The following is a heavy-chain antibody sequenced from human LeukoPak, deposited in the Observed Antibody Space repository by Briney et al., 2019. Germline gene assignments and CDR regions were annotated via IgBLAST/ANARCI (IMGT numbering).Heavy chain of an antibody. D-gene: IGHD2-15*01. CDR1: GFTFSSYS. Sequence: GALRLSCAASGFTFSSYSMNWVRQAPGKGLEWVSSISSSSSYIYYADSVKGRFTISRDNAKSSLYLQMNSLRAEDTAVYYCARVGCSGGSCIDYWGQGTLVTVSS. CDR3: ARVGCSGGSCIDY. V-gene: IGHV3-21*01. CDR2: ISSSSSYI. J-gene: IGHJ4*02.